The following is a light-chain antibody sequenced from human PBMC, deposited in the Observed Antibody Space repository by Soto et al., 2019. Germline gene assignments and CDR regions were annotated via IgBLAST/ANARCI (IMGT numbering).Light chain of an antibody. CDR3: QQRNNWPPIT. J-gene: IGKJ5*01. V-gene: IGKV3-11*01. CDR2: DAS. CDR1: NIGSKS. Sequence: PPSVSVAPGQTARITCGGNNIGSKSVHWYQQKPGQAPRLLIYDASNRATGIPARFSGSGSGTDFTLTISSLEPEDFAVYYCQQRNNWPPITFGQGTRLEIK.